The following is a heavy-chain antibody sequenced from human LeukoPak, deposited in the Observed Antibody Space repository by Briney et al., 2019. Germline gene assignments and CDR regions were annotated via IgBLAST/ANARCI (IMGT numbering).Heavy chain of an antibody. CDR2: FDPEDGET. CDR1: GYTLTELS. CDR3: ATEYSNYEGFDY. Sequence: ASVKVSCKVSGYTLTELSMHWVRQAPGKGLEWMGGFDPEDGETIYAQKSQGRVTMTEDTSTDTAYMELSSLRSEDTAVYYCATEYSNYEGFDYWGQGTLVTVSS. V-gene: IGHV1-24*01. D-gene: IGHD4-11*01. J-gene: IGHJ4*02.